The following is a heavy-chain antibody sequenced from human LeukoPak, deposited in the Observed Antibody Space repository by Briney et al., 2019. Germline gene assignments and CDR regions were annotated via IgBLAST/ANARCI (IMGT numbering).Heavy chain of an antibody. CDR2: IKEDGSEK. J-gene: IGHJ3*02. V-gene: IGHV3-7*04. CDR1: GFTFSNYW. CDR3: TRGNSGAFDI. D-gene: IGHD2-15*01. Sequence: GGSLRLSCAASGFTFSNYWMNWVRQAPGKGLEWVAQIKEDGSEKYYVDSVKGRFTISRDNAKKSLYLQMNSLRVEDTALYYCTRGNSGAFDIWGQGTMVTVSS.